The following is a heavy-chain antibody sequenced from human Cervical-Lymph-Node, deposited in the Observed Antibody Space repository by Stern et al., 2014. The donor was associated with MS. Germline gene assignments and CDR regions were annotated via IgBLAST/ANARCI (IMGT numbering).Heavy chain of an antibody. V-gene: IGHV4-59*01. D-gene: IGHD3-16*02. CDR3: ARAGPYDYIWGNFRHRAFYFDS. CDR1: SGFFGNNY. Sequence: QVQLQESGPGLVKPSETLYLMCRVSSGFFGNNYWSWVRQPPGQGLEWIGDIYSSGSTYYNPSRKSRLTISLDTSKNQLPLRLSSVTAADTAVYYCARAGPYDYIWGNFRHRAFYFDSWGQGALVTVSS. J-gene: IGHJ4*02. CDR2: IYSSGST.